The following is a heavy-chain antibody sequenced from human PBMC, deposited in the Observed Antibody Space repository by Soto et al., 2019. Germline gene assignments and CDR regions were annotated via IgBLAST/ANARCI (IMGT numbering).Heavy chain of an antibody. CDR3: AKDRGGGAVVPDY. CDR1: GFSFSSYG. V-gene: IGHV3-33*06. D-gene: IGHD2-21*01. J-gene: IGHJ4*02. Sequence: QVQPVESGGGVVQPGRSLRLSCAASGFSFSSYGIHWVRQAPGKGLEWVAVIWYDGSNEYYADSVKGRFSISRDNSKRTVDLQMNSLRAEDTAVYYCAKDRGGGAVVPDYWGQGTLVTVSS. CDR2: IWYDGSNE.